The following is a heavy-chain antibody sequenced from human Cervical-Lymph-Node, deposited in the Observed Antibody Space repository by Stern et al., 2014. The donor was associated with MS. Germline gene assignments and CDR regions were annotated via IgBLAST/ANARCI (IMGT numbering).Heavy chain of an antibody. D-gene: IGHD6-6*01. CDR3: ARHKGAARNYYYYGMDV. V-gene: IGHV5-51*01. Sequence: VPLMQSGAEVKKPGESLKISCKGSGYSFTSYWIGGGRQSHGKGLEWVGLIFPGDADTRYSPYSQGQATISAAKSISTAYLQWSSLKASDTAMYYCARHKGAARNYYYYGMDVWGQGTTVTVSS. J-gene: IGHJ6*02. CDR1: GYSFTSYW. CDR2: IFPGDADT.